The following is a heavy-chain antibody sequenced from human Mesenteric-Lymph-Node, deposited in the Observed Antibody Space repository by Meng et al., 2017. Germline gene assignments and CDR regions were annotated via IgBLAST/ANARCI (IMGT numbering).Heavy chain of an antibody. V-gene: IGHV4-38-2*02. CDR1: GYSISSGYY. Sequence: SETLSLTCTVSGYSISSGYYWGWIRQPPGKGLEWIGSIYHSGSTYYNPSLKSRVTISVDTSKNQFSLKLSSVTAADTAVYYCARDGSGSYNYYYYYGMDVWGQGTTVTVSS. D-gene: IGHD1-26*01. CDR2: IYHSGST. J-gene: IGHJ6*02. CDR3: ARDGSGSYNYYYYYGMDV.